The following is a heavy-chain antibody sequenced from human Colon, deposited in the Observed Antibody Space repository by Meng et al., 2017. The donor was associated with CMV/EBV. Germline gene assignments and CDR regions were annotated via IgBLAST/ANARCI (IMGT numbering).Heavy chain of an antibody. D-gene: IGHD4/OR15-4a*01. CDR1: GFTFSSYS. CDR3: ARDPGGGWLTPHYGMDV. Sequence: GGSLRLSCAASGFTFSSYSMNWVRQAPGKGLEWVSSISSSSSYIYYADSVKGRFTISRDNAKNSLYLQMNSLRAEDTAVYYCARDPGGGWLTPHYGMDVWGQGTTVTVSS. CDR2: ISSSSSYI. V-gene: IGHV3-21*01. J-gene: IGHJ6*02.